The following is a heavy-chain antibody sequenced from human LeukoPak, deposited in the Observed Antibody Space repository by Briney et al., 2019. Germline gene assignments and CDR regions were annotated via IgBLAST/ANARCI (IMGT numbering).Heavy chain of an antibody. CDR3: ARSGSYGYYFDY. Sequence: QPGGSLRLSCAASGFTFSDHYMDWVRQAPGEGLEWVGRTRNKANSYTTEYAASVKGRFTISRDDSKNSLYLQMNSLKTEDTAVYYCARSGSYGYYFDYWGQGTLVTVSS. V-gene: IGHV3-72*01. CDR2: TRNKANSYTT. J-gene: IGHJ4*02. D-gene: IGHD1-26*01. CDR1: GFTFSDHY.